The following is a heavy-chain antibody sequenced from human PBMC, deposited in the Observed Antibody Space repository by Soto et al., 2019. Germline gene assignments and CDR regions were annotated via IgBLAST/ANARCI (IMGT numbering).Heavy chain of an antibody. Sequence: SETLSLTCTVSGGSVSSGSYYWSWIRQPPGKGLEWIGYIYYSGSTNYNPSLKSRVTISVDTSKNRFSLKLSSVTAADTAVYYCARVVVVTAIPSVFDYWGQGTLVTVSS. CDR1: GGSVSSGSYY. CDR3: ARVVVVTAIPSVFDY. D-gene: IGHD2-21*02. V-gene: IGHV4-61*01. CDR2: IYYSGST. J-gene: IGHJ4*02.